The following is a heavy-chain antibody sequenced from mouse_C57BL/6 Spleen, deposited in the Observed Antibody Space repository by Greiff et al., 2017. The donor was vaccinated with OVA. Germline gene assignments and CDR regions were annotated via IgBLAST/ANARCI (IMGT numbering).Heavy chain of an antibody. CDR3: ARREGHYGRNWYYGV. D-gene: IGHD1-1*01. Sequence: EVKLLESGGGLVQPGGSLKLSCAASGIDFSRYWMSWVRRAPGKGLEWIGEINPDSRTINSAPSLKDKFIISRDNAKNTLYLQMNKVRSEDTALYYCARREGHYGRNWYYGVWGTGTTVTVSS. V-gene: IGHV4-1*01. CDR2: INPDSRTI. CDR1: GIDFSRYW. J-gene: IGHJ1*03.